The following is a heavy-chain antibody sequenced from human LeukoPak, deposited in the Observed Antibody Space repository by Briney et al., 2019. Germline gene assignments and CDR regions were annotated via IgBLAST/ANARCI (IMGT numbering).Heavy chain of an antibody. V-gene: IGHV1-8*02. CDR3: ARVVGATIRFDP. CDR2: MNPNSGNT. Sequence: ASVKVSCKASGGTFSSYAISWVRQATGQGLEWMGWMNPNSGNTGYAQKFQGRVTMTRNTSISTAYMELSSLRSEDTAVYYCARVVGATIRFDPWGQGTLVTVSS. CDR1: GGTFSSYA. J-gene: IGHJ5*02. D-gene: IGHD1-26*01.